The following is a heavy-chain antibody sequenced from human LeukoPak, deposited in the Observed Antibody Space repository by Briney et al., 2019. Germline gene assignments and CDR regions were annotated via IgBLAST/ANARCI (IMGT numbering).Heavy chain of an antibody. D-gene: IGHD6-19*01. CDR1: GFTFSSYE. CDR3: ARGRAGNYYNYGMDV. J-gene: IGHJ6*02. Sequence: GGSLRLSCAASGFTFSSYEMNWVRQAPGKGLEWVSYISSSGSTIYYADSVKGRFTISRDNAKNSLYLQMNSLRAEDTAVYYCARGRAGNYYNYGMDVWGQGTTVTVSS. CDR2: ISSSGSTI. V-gene: IGHV3-48*03.